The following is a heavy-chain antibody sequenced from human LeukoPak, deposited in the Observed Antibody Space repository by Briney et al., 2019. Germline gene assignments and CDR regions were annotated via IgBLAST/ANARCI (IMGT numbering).Heavy chain of an antibody. Sequence: GGSLRLSCAASGFTFSSYAMHWVRQAPGKGLEWVAVISYEGSNKYYADSVKGRFTISRDNSKNTLYLQMNSLRAEDTAVYYCAKAVVPAAPEYFDYWGQGTLVTVSS. CDR3: AKAVVPAAPEYFDY. CDR2: ISYEGSNK. V-gene: IGHV3-30-3*01. D-gene: IGHD2-2*01. CDR1: GFTFSSYA. J-gene: IGHJ4*02.